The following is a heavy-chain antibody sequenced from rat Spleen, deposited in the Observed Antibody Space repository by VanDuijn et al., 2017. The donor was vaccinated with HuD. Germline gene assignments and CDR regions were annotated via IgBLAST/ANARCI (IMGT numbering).Heavy chain of an antibody. Sequence: EVQLVESGGGLVQPGRSLKLSCAPSGFSFSDYAVAWVRQAPKKGLEWVATIIYAGGSTYYRDSVKGRFTISRDNAKNTQYLQMDSLRSEDTATYYCARENYYSGHYYVMDAWGQGASVTVSS. J-gene: IGHJ4*01. CDR3: ARENYYSGHYYVMDA. CDR2: IIYAGGST. CDR1: GFSFSDYA. D-gene: IGHD1-1*01. V-gene: IGHV5-17*01.